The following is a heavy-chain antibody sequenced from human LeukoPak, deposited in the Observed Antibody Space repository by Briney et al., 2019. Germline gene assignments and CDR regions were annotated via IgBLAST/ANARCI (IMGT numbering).Heavy chain of an antibody. CDR1: GGSISSSSYY. D-gene: IGHD6-13*01. CDR3: ARARRIAAAGTHWFDP. CDR2: IYYSGST. V-gene: IGHV4-39*07. J-gene: IGHJ5*02. Sequence: SETLSLTCTVSGGSISSSSYYWGWIRQPPGKGLEWIGSIYYSGSTYYNPSLKSRVTISVDTSKNQFSLKLSSVTAADTAVYYCARARRIAAAGTHWFDPWAREPWSPSPQ.